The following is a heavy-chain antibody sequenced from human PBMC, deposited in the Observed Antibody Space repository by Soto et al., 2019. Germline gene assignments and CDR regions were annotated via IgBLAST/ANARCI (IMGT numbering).Heavy chain of an antibody. V-gene: IGHV3-73*02. D-gene: IGHD3-10*01. J-gene: IGHJ4*02. Sequence: EVQLVESGGGLVQPGGSLKLSCAASGFTLSGSAVHWVRQASGKGLEWLGRIRSKSNNYATADAASGRGRFTISRDDSKNTAYLQMNSLKTEDTAVYYCTRPTGGYLDDWGQGTLVTVSS. CDR1: GFTLSGSA. CDR3: TRPTGGYLDD. CDR2: IRSKSNNYAT.